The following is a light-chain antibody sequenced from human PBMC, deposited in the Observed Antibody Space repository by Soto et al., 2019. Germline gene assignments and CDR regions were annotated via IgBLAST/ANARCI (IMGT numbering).Light chain of an antibody. CDR2: EVS. J-gene: IGLJ3*02. Sequence: QSVLTQHASVSGSPGQSITISCTGTSSDVGGYNYVSWYQQHPGKAPKLMICEVSNRPSWVSNRFSGSKSVNTASLTISGLQAEYDADYYSSSYTTISTHWVVGGGTKLTVL. V-gene: IGLV2-14*01. CDR1: SSDVGGYNY. CDR3: SSYTTISTHWV.